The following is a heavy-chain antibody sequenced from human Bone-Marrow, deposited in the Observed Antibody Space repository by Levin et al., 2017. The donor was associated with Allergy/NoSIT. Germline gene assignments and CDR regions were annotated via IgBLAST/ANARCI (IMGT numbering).Heavy chain of an antibody. CDR3: ARGGSGWY. D-gene: IGHD6-19*01. V-gene: IGHV3-48*03. Sequence: GESLKISCAASGFTFSSYEMNWVRQAPGKGLEWLSYISNSGTTIYYADSVKGRFTISRDNAKNALYLQMNSLRADDTATYYCARGGSGWYWGQGTLVSVSS. J-gene: IGHJ4*02. CDR2: ISNSGTTI. CDR1: GFTFSSYE.